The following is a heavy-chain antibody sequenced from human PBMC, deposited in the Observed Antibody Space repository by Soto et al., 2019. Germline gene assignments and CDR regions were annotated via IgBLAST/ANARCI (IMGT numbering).Heavy chain of an antibody. D-gene: IGHD2-15*01. J-gene: IGHJ4*02. V-gene: IGHV5-51*01. Sequence: GESLKSSCKASGYSFIGHWIGWVRQVPGKGLEWVGIIYPGDSETRYSPSFHGQATISADKSIRTAYLQWRSLRAADTAMYYCARHSAGYCSGGSCPYYYDSWGRGTLVTVSS. CDR1: GYSFIGHW. CDR2: IYPGDSET. CDR3: ARHSAGYCSGGSCPYYYDS.